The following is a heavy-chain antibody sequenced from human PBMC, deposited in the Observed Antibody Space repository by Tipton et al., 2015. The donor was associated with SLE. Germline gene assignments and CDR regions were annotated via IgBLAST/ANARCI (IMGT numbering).Heavy chain of an antibody. CDR3: ARVGSGYDIDY. D-gene: IGHD5-12*01. J-gene: IGHJ4*02. Sequence: TLSLTCTVSGGSISSGDYYWSWIRQPPGKGLEWIGYIYYSGSTYYNPSLKSRVTISVDTSKNQFSLKLSSVTAADTAVYYCARVGSGYDIDYWGQGTLVTVSS. CDR2: IYYSGST. V-gene: IGHV4-30-4*01. CDR1: GGSISSGDYY.